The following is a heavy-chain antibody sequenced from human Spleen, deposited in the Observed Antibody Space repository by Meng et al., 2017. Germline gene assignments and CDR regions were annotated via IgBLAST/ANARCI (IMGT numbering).Heavy chain of an antibody. Sequence: ASVKVSCKASGYSFTGYYIHWVRQAPGQGLEWMGRINPNSGGANYAQNFQGRVTMTSEMSISTTYMELSRLTSDDAAVYYCARGLYGDPWGQGTLVTVSS. V-gene: IGHV1-2*06. CDR3: ARGLYGDP. D-gene: IGHD4-17*01. CDR2: INPNSGGA. CDR1: GYSFTGYY. J-gene: IGHJ5*02.